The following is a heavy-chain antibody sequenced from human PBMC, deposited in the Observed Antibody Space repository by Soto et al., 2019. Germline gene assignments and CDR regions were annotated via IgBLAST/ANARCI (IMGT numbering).Heavy chain of an antibody. CDR3: ARLVVAATQDYYYYMDV. Sequence: SETLSLTCTVSGGSISSYYWSWIRQPPGKGLEWIGYIYYSGSTNYNPSPKSRVTISVDTSKNQFSLKLSSVTAADTAVYYCARLVVAATQDYYYYMDVWGKGTTVTVSS. CDR1: GGSISSYY. V-gene: IGHV4-59*08. CDR2: IYYSGST. J-gene: IGHJ6*03. D-gene: IGHD2-15*01.